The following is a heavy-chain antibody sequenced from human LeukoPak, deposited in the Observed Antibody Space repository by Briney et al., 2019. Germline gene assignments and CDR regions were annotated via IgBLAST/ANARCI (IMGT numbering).Heavy chain of an antibody. D-gene: IGHD3-9*01. Sequence: GGSLRLSCAASGFTFSSDSMNWVRQAPGKGLEWVSYISSSGSTIYYADSVKGRFTISRDNAKNSLYLQMNSLRAEDTAVYYCARELRYFDWLYRVTPYFDYWGQGSLVTVSS. J-gene: IGHJ4*02. CDR2: ISSSGSTI. CDR3: ARELRYFDWLYRVTPYFDY. V-gene: IGHV3-48*04. CDR1: GFTFSSDS.